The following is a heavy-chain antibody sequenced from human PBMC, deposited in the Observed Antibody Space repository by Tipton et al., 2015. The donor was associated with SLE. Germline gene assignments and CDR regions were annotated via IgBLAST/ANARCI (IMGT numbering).Heavy chain of an antibody. CDR3: ARGVRYYASGTYPYFYYFMDV. CDR1: GGSLSGYY. D-gene: IGHD3-10*01. Sequence: GLVKPSEALSLTCAVYGGSLSGYYWSLIRQPPGKGLEWIGYIYHSGSTNNNPSGSTNYNPSLKSRVTISLDTSKNQFSLKINSVTAADAALYFCARGVRYYASGTYPYFYYFMDVWDKGTTVTVSS. J-gene: IGHJ6*03. V-gene: IGHV4-34*11. CDR2: IYHSGSTNNNP.